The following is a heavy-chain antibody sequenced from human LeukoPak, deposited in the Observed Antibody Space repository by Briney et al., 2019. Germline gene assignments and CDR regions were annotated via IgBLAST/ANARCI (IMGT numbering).Heavy chain of an antibody. V-gene: IGHV3-48*04. CDR1: EFTFSTYA. J-gene: IGHJ6*03. D-gene: IGHD6-19*01. CDR3: ARNRYSSGWYVYYYYYMDV. CDR2: ISESGGTT. Sequence: GGSLRLSCAASEFTFSTYAMTWVRQAPGKGLEWVSDISESGGTTYYADSVKGRFTISRDNAKNSLYLQMNSLRAEDTAVYYCARNRYSSGWYVYYYYYMDVWGKGTTVTVSS.